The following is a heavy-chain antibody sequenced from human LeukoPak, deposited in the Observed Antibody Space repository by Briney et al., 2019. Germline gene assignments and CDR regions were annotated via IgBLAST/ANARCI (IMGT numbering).Heavy chain of an antibody. CDR3: ARRRRGRDGNNLASIGYYFDN. V-gene: IGHV4-39*01. CDR2: IYYTEST. J-gene: IGHJ4*02. Sequence: SETLSLTCTVSGGSMRSNSSFWGWIRQPPGKGLEWIANIYYTESTYYTPSLKRRVTISADTSKNQFSLKMNSVTAADTAVYYCARRRRGRDGNNLASIGYYFDNWGQGTLVTVSS. CDR1: GGSMRSNSSF. D-gene: IGHD5-24*01.